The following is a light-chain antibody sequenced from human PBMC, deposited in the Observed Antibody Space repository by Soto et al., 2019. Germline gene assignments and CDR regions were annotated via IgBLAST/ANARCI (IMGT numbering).Light chain of an antibody. Sequence: QSVLTQPPSVSGAPGQRVTISCTGSSSNIGAGYDVHWYQQLPGTAPKLLIYGNNNRPLGVPDRFSGSKSGTSASLAITGLQAEDEADYYCQSYDSSLSGDVVFGGGTKLTVL. CDR2: GNN. CDR3: QSYDSSLSGDVV. CDR1: SSNIGAGYD. J-gene: IGLJ2*01. V-gene: IGLV1-40*01.